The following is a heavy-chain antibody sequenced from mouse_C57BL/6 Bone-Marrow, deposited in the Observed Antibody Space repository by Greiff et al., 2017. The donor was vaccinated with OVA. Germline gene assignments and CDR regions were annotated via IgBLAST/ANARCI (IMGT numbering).Heavy chain of an antibody. CDR1: GYTFTSYW. CDR3: ARMGYYYGSSTDAMDY. V-gene: IGHV1-55*01. J-gene: IGHJ4*01. Sequence: QVQLQQSGAELVKPGASVKMSCKASGYTFTSYWITWVKQRPGQGLEWIGDIYPGSGSTNYNEKFKSKATLTVDTSSSTAYMQLSSLTSEDSAVYYCARMGYYYGSSTDAMDYWGQGTSVTVSS. D-gene: IGHD1-1*01. CDR2: IYPGSGST.